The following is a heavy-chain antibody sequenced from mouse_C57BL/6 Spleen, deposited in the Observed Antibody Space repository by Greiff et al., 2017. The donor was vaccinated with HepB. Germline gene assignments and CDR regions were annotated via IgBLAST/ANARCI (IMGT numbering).Heavy chain of an antibody. V-gene: IGHV1-80*01. D-gene: IGHD1-2*01. CDR1: GYAFSSYW. Sequence: VQLQQSGAELVKPGASVKISCKASGYAFSSYWMNWVKQRPGKGLEWIGQIYPGDGDTNYNGKFKGKATLTADNSSSTAYMQLSSLTSEDSAVYCCASPLITTGYAMDYWGQGTSVTVSS. J-gene: IGHJ4*01. CDR3: ASPLITTGYAMDY. CDR2: IYPGDGDT.